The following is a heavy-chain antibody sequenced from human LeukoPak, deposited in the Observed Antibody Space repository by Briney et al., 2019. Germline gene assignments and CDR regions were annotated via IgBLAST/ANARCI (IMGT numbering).Heavy chain of an antibody. CDR3: ARGDYYGSGKTHFDS. CDR1: GGSISIGDYY. CDR2: IYDSGST. V-gene: IGHV4-30-4*08. Sequence: PSQTLSLTCTVSGGSISIGDYYWRWLRQSPGKGLEWIGNIYDSGSTYYSPLVKSRATISLDTSKNEFSLKLSSVTAADTAVYYCARGDYYGSGKTHFDSWGQGTLVTVSS. J-gene: IGHJ4*02. D-gene: IGHD3-10*01.